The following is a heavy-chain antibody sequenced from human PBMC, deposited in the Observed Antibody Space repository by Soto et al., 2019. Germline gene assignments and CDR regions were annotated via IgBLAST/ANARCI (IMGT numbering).Heavy chain of an antibody. J-gene: IGHJ5*02. V-gene: IGHV4-30-2*01. Sequence: QLQLRESGPGLVKPSQTLSLTCTVSGAPITSGAYSWSWIRQPPGKGLEWIGFIYQSGSTHYNPSLKSRVTISVDRSKNHFSLQLTSLTAADTAVYYCARDMSGCSSSDCYLSGWFDPWGPGTLVTVSS. CDR2: IYQSGST. CDR1: GAPITSGAYS. CDR3: ARDMSGCSSSDCYLSGWFDP. D-gene: IGHD2-21*02.